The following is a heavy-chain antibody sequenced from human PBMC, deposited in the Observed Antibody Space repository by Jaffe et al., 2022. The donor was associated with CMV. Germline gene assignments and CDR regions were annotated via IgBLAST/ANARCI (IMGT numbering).Heavy chain of an antibody. CDR2: ISSSGSTI. CDR3: ARAYCGGDCPRDFQH. Sequence: EVQLVESGGGLVQPGGSLRLSCAASGFTFSSYEMNWVRQAPGKGLEWVSYISSSGSTIYYADSVKGRFTISRDNAKNSLYLQMNSLRAEDTAVYYCARAYCGGDCPRDFQHWGQGTLVTVSS. J-gene: IGHJ1*01. CDR1: GFTFSSYE. D-gene: IGHD2-21*02. V-gene: IGHV3-48*03.